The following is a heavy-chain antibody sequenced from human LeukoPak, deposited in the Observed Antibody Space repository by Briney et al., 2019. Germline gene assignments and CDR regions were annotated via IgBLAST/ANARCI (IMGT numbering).Heavy chain of an antibody. CDR2: INPNSGGT. V-gene: IGHV1-2*02. J-gene: IGHJ4*02. CDR3: ARVNSGSYYYDY. Sequence: ASVKVSCKASGYTFTGYYIYWVRQAPGQGLEWMGWINPNSGGTTYAQKFQGRVTMTRDTSISTAYMELSRLRSDDTAVYYCARVNSGSYYYDYWGQGTLVTVSS. CDR1: GYTFTGYY. D-gene: IGHD1-26*01.